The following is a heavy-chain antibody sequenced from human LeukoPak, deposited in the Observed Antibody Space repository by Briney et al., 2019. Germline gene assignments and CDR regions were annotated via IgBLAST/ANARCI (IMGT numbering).Heavy chain of an antibody. Sequence: PGRSLRLSCAASGFTLSSYAMHWVRQAPGKGLEWVAVISYDGSNKYYADSVKDRFTVSRDNSKNMMYLQMNSLRAEDTAVYYCARESPAANSWKWFGELLGGGYFDYWGQGTLVTVSS. D-gene: IGHD3-10*01. V-gene: IGHV3-30*04. J-gene: IGHJ4*02. CDR2: ISYDGSNK. CDR1: GFTLSSYA. CDR3: ARESPAANSWKWFGELLGGGYFDY.